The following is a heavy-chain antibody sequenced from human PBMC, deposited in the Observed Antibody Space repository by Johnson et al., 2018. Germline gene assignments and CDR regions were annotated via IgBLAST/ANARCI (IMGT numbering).Heavy chain of an antibody. CDR2: ISSSSSTI. CDR3: ARAFPDSSGYYYGAFDI. D-gene: IGHD3-22*01. V-gene: IGHV3-48*01. Sequence: EVQLVESGGGLVQPGGSLRLSCAASGFTFSSYSMNWVRQAPGKGLEWVSYISSSSSTIYYADSVKGRFTISRNNAKNSLYLQMNSLRAEDTAVDYCARAFPDSSGYYYGAFDIWGQGTMVTVSS. J-gene: IGHJ3*02. CDR1: GFTFSSYS.